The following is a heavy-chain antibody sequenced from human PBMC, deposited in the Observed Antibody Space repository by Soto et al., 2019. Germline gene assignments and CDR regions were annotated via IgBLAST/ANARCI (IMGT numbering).Heavy chain of an antibody. CDR1: GFDASVNY. V-gene: IGHV3-66*01. CDR2: INSGGST. J-gene: IGHJ6*02. Sequence: EVQLVESGGTLVQPGGSLRLSCAASGFDASVNYMTWDRQAPGKGLEWVSAINSGGSTFYADSVKGRLAISRDNSKNTLYLQMNSLRVEDTAMYYCVRENYSYGMDVWGQGTAVTVSS. CDR3: VRENYSYGMDV.